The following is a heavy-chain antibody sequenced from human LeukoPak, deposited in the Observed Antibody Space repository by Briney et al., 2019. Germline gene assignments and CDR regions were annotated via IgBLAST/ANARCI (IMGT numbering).Heavy chain of an antibody. D-gene: IGHD5-18*01. CDR3: AREPIPHTAMGENFGF. J-gene: IGHJ4*02. CDR1: GFTFSSYS. Sequence: GGSLRLSCAASGFTFSSYSMNWVRQAPGKGLEWVSSISSSSSYIYYADSVKGRFTISRDNAKNSLYLQMNSLRAEDTAVYYWAREPIPHTAMGENFGFWGQGTL. CDR2: ISSSSSYI. V-gene: IGHV3-21*01.